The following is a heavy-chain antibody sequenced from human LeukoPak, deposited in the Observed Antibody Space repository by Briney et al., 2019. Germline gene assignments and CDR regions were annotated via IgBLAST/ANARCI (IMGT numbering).Heavy chain of an antibody. J-gene: IGHJ6*03. D-gene: IGHD3-9*01. CDR3: AREGHYDILTGYSPVEYYYYYMDV. Sequence: GGSLRLSCAASGFTFSSYWMSWVRQAPGKGLEWVAVMSSDGNDKHYAASVKGRFTISRDNSKTTVYLQMNSLRAEDTALYYCAREGHYDILTGYSPVEYYYYYMDVWGKGTTVTVSS. CDR2: MSSDGNDK. V-gene: IGHV3-30*03. CDR1: GFTFSSYW.